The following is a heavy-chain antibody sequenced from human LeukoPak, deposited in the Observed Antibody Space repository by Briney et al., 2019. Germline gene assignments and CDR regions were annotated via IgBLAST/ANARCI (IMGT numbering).Heavy chain of an antibody. CDR2: IYYSGST. V-gene: IGHV4-59*01. Sequence: PSETLSLTCTVSGGSISRYYWSWIRQPPGKGLEWIGYIYYSGSTNYNPSLKSRVTISVDTSKNQFSLKLSSVTAADTAVYYCARVNTAGTPTPFFDYWGQGTLATVSS. CDR3: ARVNTAGTPTPFFDY. D-gene: IGHD2/OR15-2a*01. CDR1: GGSISRYY. J-gene: IGHJ4*02.